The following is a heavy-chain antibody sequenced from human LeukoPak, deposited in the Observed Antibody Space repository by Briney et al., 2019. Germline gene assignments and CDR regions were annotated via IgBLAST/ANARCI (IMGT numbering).Heavy chain of an antibody. Sequence: GASRRPSCAVSGSTVSNTYIGWVRQAPRKWLEWVSVIYSGGSTYNADSVNDRLSISRDNPKNTLYLQMNSLRIEDEAVYYLPRDGSYGSSYCDYWGQGTLVTV. CDR1: GSTVSNTY. CDR2: IYSGGST. J-gene: IGHJ4*02. D-gene: IGHD1-26*01. V-gene: IGHV3-66*02. CDR3: PRDGSYGSSYCDY.